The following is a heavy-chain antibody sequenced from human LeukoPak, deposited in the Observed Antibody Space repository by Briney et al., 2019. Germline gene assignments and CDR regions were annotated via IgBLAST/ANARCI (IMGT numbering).Heavy chain of an antibody. CDR1: GFPFSRCD. D-gene: IGHD4-11*01. V-gene: IGHV3-30*02. Sequence: PGGSRLLSCAASGFPFSRCDMHWVRQAPGKGREGVAFVLYDESLKYYADSVKGRFTISRDNAKNLLYLQMNSLRAEDTAVYYCARDYPYSYYMNVWGKGTTVTVSS. CDR3: ARDYPYSYYMNV. J-gene: IGHJ6*03. CDR2: VLYDESLK.